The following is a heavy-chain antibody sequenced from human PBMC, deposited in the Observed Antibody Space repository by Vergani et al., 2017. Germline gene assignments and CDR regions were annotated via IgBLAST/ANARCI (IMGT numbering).Heavy chain of an antibody. CDR3: ARGPAPGAHASPVDY. D-gene: IGHD4-17*01. J-gene: IGHJ4*02. V-gene: IGHV1-3*01. CDR1: GYTFTSYS. CDR2: SNAGNGNT. Sequence: QGQLVQSGAAVKTPGASVTVSCTASGYTFTSYSMHWVRQAPGQSLEWMGCSNAGNGNTKYSQKCQVRGTITRDTSASTAYMERSSLRSEGTAVYDCARGPAPGAHASPVDYWGQGTLVTVSS.